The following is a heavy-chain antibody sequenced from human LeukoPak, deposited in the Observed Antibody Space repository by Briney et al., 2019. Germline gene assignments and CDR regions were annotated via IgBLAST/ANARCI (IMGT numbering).Heavy chain of an antibody. Sequence: PSETLSLTCTVSGGSISSYYWSWIRQPPGKGLEWIGYIYYSGSTNYNPSLKSRVTISVDTSKNQFSLKLSSVTAADTAVYYCARETVVRGVMPFDYWGQGTLVTVSS. V-gene: IGHV4-59*12. J-gene: IGHJ4*02. CDR1: GGSISSYY. CDR2: IYYSGST. CDR3: ARETVVRGVMPFDY. D-gene: IGHD3-10*01.